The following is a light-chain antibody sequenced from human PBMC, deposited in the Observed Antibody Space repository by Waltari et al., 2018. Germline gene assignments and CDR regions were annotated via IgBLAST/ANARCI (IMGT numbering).Light chain of an antibody. CDR1: QSVSRS. CDR3: QHYVRLPVS. Sequence: EIVLTQSPGTLSLSPGERATLSCRASQSVSRSLAWYQQKPGSAPRLLVYGSSSRATGVPERFSGSGSGTDFSLTISRLEPEDFAVYYCQHYVRLPVSFGQGTKVEIK. J-gene: IGKJ1*01. V-gene: IGKV3-20*01. CDR2: GSS.